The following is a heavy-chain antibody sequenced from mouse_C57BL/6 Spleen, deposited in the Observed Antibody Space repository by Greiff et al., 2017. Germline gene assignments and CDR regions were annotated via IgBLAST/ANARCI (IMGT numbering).Heavy chain of an antibody. CDR1: GFTFSSYA. CDR3: ARAFPGYAMDY. Sequence: EVMLVESGGGLVKPGGSLKLSCAASGFTFSSYAMSWVRQTPEKRLEWVATISDGGSYTYYPDNVKGRFTISRDNAKNTLYLQMSHLKSEDTAMYYCARAFPGYAMDYWGQGTSVTVSS. V-gene: IGHV5-4*03. CDR2: ISDGGSYT. J-gene: IGHJ4*01.